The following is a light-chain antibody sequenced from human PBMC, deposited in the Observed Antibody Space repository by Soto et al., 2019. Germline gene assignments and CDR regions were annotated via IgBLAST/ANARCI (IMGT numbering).Light chain of an antibody. Sequence: DIHLTQSPSFLSASVGDRVTITCRASLASSNYLALYQQKPGKAPKLLIYDASTVQIVVPSRLSGRGSGTEFTLTIRNLQTEDFATYYCRQHNSYLSFGGGTKVEIK. J-gene: IGKJ4*01. V-gene: IGKV1-9*01. CDR2: DAS. CDR1: LASSNY. CDR3: RQHNSYLS.